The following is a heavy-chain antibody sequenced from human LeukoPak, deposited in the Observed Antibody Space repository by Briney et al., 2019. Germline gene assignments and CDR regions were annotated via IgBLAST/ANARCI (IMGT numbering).Heavy chain of an antibody. CDR2: NT. V-gene: IGHV4-31*03. CDR3: ARAILTPSGYVWYFDL. CDR1: GGFISSGGYY. Sequence: SETLSLTRTVSGGFISSGGYYWSWIRQHPGKGLEWIGYNTYYNPSLKSRVTISLDTSESQFSLNLNSLTAADTAVYYCARAILTPSGYVWYFDLWGRGTLVTVSS. D-gene: IGHD3-3*01. J-gene: IGHJ2*01.